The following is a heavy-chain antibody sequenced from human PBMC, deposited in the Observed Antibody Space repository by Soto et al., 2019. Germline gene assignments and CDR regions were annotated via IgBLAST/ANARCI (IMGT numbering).Heavy chain of an antibody. J-gene: IGHJ6*02. V-gene: IGHV3-66*04. CDR2: IYSGGST. D-gene: IGHD2-21*01. CDR3: ARRGDLGRYYYGMDV. Sequence: EVQLVESGGGLVQPGGSLRLSCAASGFTVSSNYMSWVRQAPGQGLEWVSVIYSGGSTYYADSVKGRFTISRDNSKNTLYLQMNSLRAEDTAVYYCARRGDLGRYYYGMDVWGQGTTVTVSS. CDR1: GFTVSSNY.